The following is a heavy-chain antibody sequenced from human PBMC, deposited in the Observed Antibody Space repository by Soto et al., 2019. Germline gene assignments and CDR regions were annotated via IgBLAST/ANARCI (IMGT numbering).Heavy chain of an antibody. V-gene: IGHV4-31*03. CDR3: GRDAVTKRDFYYTVWT. Sequence: PSETLSLTCTVSGGSIKNSGYYWSWIRQHPEKGLEWIGYISYSGSTDYAPSLKSRVTMSVDTSKNQFSLNLTSVTAADTAVYYCGRDAVTKRDFYYTVWTFGAEGPRSPSP. CDR2: ISYSGST. J-gene: IGHJ6*02. CDR1: GGSIKNSGYY. D-gene: IGHD4-4*01.